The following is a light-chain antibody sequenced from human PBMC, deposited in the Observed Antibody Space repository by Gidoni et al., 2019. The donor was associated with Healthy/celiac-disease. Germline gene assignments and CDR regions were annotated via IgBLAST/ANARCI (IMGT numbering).Light chain of an antibody. Sequence: DIVMTQSPDSLAVSLGERATINCKSSQSVLYSSNNKNYLAWYQQKPGQPPKLLIYWHLPGESGVPDRFSGSGSGTDFTLTISSLQAEDVAVYYCQQYYSTPWTFGQGTKVEIK. CDR3: QQYYSTPWT. J-gene: IGKJ1*01. CDR1: QSVLYSSNNKNY. V-gene: IGKV4-1*01. CDR2: WHL.